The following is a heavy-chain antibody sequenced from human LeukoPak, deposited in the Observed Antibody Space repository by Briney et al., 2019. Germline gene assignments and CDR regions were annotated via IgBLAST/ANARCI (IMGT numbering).Heavy chain of an antibody. J-gene: IGHJ4*02. V-gene: IGHV4-59*12. CDR2: IYYSGST. CDR3: ARGGLAAAAGLGY. CDR1: GGSISSYY. D-gene: IGHD6-13*01. Sequence: SETLSLTCTVSGGSISSYYWSWIRQPPGKGLEWIGYIYYSGSTNYNPSLKSRVTISVDTSKNQFSLQLNSVTPEDTAVYYCARGGLAAAAGLGYWGQGTLVTVSS.